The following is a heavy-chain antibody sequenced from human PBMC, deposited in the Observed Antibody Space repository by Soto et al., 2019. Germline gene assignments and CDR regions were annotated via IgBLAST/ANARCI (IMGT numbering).Heavy chain of an antibody. V-gene: IGHV1-69*13. Sequence: SVKVSCKASGGTFSSYAISWVRQAPGQGLEWMGGIIPIFGTANYAQKSQGRVTITADESTSTAYMELSSLRSEDTAVYYCASSGSYSAEYFQHWGQGTLVTVSS. CDR1: GGTFSSYA. D-gene: IGHD1-26*01. CDR3: ASSGSYSAEYFQH. CDR2: IIPIFGTA. J-gene: IGHJ1*01.